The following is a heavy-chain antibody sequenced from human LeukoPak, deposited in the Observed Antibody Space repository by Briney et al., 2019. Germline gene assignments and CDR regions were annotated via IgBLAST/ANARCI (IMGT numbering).Heavy chain of an antibody. Sequence: SETLPLTCSVSGDSISNYYWSWIRQPPGEGLQWIGYVFYSGSTNYNASLKSRVVISVDTSKNQFSLKLTSVTAADTAVYYCAGRTARYFDYWGQGFLVTVSS. V-gene: IGHV4-59*01. J-gene: IGHJ4*02. CDR1: GDSISNYY. CDR3: AGRTARYFDY. CDR2: VFYSGST. D-gene: IGHD2-21*02.